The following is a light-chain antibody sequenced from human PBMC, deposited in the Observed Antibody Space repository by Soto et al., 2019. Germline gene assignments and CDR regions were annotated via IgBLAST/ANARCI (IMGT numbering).Light chain of an antibody. J-gene: IGKJ1*01. CDR2: GAS. V-gene: IGKV3-20*01. Sequence: EIVLTQSPGTLSLSPWERATLSCRASQSVSSSYLAWYQQKPGQAPRLLIYGASSRATGIPDRFSGSESGTDFTLTISRLEPEDFAVYYCQQYGSSPGTFGQGTKVEIK. CDR1: QSVSSSY. CDR3: QQYGSSPGT.